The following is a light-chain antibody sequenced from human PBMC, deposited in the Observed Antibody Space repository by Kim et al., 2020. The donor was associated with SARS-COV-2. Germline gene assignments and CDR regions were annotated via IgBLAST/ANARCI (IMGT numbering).Light chain of an antibody. J-gene: IGLJ1*01. CDR2: KDS. CDR3: QSADSSGTYYV. V-gene: IGLV3-25*03. CDR1: ALPKQY. Sequence: SYELTQPPSVSVSPGQTARITCSGDALPKQYAYWYQQKPGQAPVLVIYKDSERPSGIPERFSGSSSETTVTLTISGVQAEDEADYYCQSADSSGTYYVFG.